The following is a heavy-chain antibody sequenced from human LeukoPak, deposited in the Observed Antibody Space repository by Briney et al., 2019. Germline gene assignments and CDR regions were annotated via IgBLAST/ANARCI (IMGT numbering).Heavy chain of an antibody. J-gene: IGHJ4*02. CDR1: GVSIRNGNYY. CDR3: ARDRNSGYEFDY. V-gene: IGHV4-30-4*01. Sequence: PSETLSLTCTVSGVSIRNGNYYWSWIRQPPGKGLEWIGNIYFSGSTDYNPSLRSRVSISVDMSKNQFSLNLNSVTAADTAVCYCARDRNSGYEFDYWGQGTLVTVSS. CDR2: IYFSGST. D-gene: IGHD5-12*01.